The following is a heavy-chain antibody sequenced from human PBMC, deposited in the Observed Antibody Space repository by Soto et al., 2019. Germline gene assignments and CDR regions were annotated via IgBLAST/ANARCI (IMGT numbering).Heavy chain of an antibody. CDR3: ARRYGANFDY. CDR1: GGSISSYY. D-gene: IGHD4-17*01. V-gene: IGHV4-59*08. CDR2: IYYRGST. J-gene: IGHJ4*02. Sequence: QVQLQESGPGLVKPSETLSLTCTVSGGSISSYYWSWIRQPPGKGLEWIGYIYYRGSTNYNPSLKIPVTISVDTSKNQFSLKLSSVTAADTAVYYCARRYGANFDYWGQGTLVTVSS.